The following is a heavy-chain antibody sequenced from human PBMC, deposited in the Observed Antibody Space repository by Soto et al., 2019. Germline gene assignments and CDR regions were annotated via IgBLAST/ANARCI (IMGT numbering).Heavy chain of an antibody. Sequence: GGSLRLSCAASGFTFSSYAMSWVRQAPEKRLEWVSAISGSGGSTYYADSVKGRFTISRDNSKNTLYLQMNSLRAEDTAVYYCAKVSVYCSSTCCYKNFDYWGQGTLVTFSS. CDR1: GFTFSSYA. J-gene: IGHJ4*02. V-gene: IGHV3-23*01. CDR3: AKVSVYCSSTCCYKNFDY. D-gene: IGHD2-2*02. CDR2: ISGSGGST.